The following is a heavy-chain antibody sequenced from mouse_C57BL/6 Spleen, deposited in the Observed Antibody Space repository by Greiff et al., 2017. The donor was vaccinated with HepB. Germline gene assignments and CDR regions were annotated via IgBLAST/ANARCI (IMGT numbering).Heavy chain of an antibody. CDR1: GYTFTSYW. Sequence: QVQLKQSGAELVKPGASVKMSCKASGYTFTSYWITWVKQRPGQGLEWIGDIYPGSGSTNYNEKFKSKATLTVDTSSSTAYMQLSSLTSEDSAVYYCARGITTRYYAMDYWGQGTSVTVSS. V-gene: IGHV1-55*01. CDR2: IYPGSGST. J-gene: IGHJ4*01. D-gene: IGHD2-4*01. CDR3: ARGITTRYYAMDY.